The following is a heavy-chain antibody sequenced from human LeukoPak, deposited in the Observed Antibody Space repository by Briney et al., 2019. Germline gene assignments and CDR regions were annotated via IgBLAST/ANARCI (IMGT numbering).Heavy chain of an antibody. D-gene: IGHD5-24*01. CDR1: GFTFDDYA. CDR2: ISWNSGSI. J-gene: IGHJ4*02. CDR3: ARFRRDGYSCFDY. V-gene: IGHV3-9*01. Sequence: PGRSLRLSCAASGFTFDDYAMHWVRQAPGKGLEWVSGISWNSGSIGYADSVKGRFTISRDNAKNSLYLQMNSLRAEDTAVYYCARFRRDGYSCFDYWGQGTLVTVSS.